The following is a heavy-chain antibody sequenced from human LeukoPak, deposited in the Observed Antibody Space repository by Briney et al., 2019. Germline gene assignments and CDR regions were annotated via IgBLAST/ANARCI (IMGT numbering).Heavy chain of an antibody. CDR3: AKDMGAAGTFGAFDI. J-gene: IGHJ3*02. D-gene: IGHD6-13*01. Sequence: GGSLRLSCAASEFTFSSYAMSWVRQAPGKGLDWVSAISGSGGSTYYAESGKGRFAISRDNSKNTLYLQMNNLRAEDTAVYYCAKDMGAAGTFGAFDIWGQGTMVTVSS. V-gene: IGHV3-23*01. CDR1: EFTFSSYA. CDR2: ISGSGGST.